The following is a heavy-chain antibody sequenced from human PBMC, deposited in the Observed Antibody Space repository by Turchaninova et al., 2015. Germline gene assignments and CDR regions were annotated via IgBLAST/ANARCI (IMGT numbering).Heavy chain of an antibody. Sequence: GESGGDLVQPGRSLRLSCAASGFTFDDFAIHWVRQAPGKGLEWVPGISWNSNNIVYADSVRGRFTISRDNAKNSLYLQMSSLRTEDTALYYCARKSIPRGSGTSIYWNFDLWGRGTLVTVSS. CDR1: GFTFDDFA. CDR3: ARKSIPRGSGTSIYWNFDL. D-gene: IGHD3-10*01. CDR2: ISWNSNNI. V-gene: IGHV3-9*01. J-gene: IGHJ2*01.